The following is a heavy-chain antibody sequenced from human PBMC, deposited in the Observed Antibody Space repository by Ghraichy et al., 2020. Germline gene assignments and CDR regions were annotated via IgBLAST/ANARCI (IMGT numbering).Heavy chain of an antibody. D-gene: IGHD3-10*01. Sequence: LSHTCTVSGGSISSGGYYWSWIRQHPGKGLEWIGYIYYSGSTYYNPSLKSRVTISVDTSKNQFSLKLSSVTAADTAVYYCARDRRRYGSGSYWYYGMDVWGQGTTVTISS. J-gene: IGHJ6*02. CDR3: ARDRRRYGSGSYWYYGMDV. V-gene: IGHV4-31*03. CDR2: IYYSGST. CDR1: GGSISSGGYY.